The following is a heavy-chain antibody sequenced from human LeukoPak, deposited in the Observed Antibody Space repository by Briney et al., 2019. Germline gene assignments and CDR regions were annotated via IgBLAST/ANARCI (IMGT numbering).Heavy chain of an antibody. CDR1: GGSISSSSYY. D-gene: IGHD4-23*01. CDR2: IYYSGST. J-gene: IGHJ6*03. CDR3: ARPRVNYYYYYMDV. Sequence: NASETLSLTCTVSGGSISSSSYYWGWIRQPPGKGLEWIGSIYYSGSTYYNPSLKSRVTISVDTSKNQFSLKLSSVTAADTAVYYCARPRVNYYYYYMDVWGQGTLVTVSS. V-gene: IGHV4-39*07.